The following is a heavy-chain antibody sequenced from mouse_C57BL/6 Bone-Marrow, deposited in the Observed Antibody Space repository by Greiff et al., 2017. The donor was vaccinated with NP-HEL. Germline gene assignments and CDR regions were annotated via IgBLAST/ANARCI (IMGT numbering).Heavy chain of an antibody. Sequence: QVQLKESGPGLVQPSQSLSITCTVSGFSLTSYGVHWVRQSPGKGLEWLGVIWRGGSTDYNAAFMSRLSITKDNSKSQVFFKMNSLQADDTAIYYCAKMGWLLRRYAMDYWGQGTSVTVSS. V-gene: IGHV2-5*01. CDR1: GFSLTSYG. CDR3: AKMGWLLRRYAMDY. D-gene: IGHD2-3*01. J-gene: IGHJ4*01. CDR2: IWRGGST.